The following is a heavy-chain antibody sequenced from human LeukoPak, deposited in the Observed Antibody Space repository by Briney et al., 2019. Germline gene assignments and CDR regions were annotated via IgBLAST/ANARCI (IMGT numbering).Heavy chain of an antibody. D-gene: IGHD3-10*01. Sequence: SETLSLTCTVSGGSISSYYWSWIRQPAGKGLEWIGRIYTSGSTNYNPSLKSRATMSVHTSKNQFSLKLSSVTAADTAVYYCARDESYYGSGSYPGHWGQGTLVTVSS. CDR2: IYTSGST. CDR1: GGSISSYY. CDR3: ARDESYYGSGSYPGH. V-gene: IGHV4-4*07. J-gene: IGHJ4*02.